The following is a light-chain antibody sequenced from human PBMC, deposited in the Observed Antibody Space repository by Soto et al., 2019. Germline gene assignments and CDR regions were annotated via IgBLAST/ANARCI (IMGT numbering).Light chain of an antibody. CDR3: QAYDRSLNWV. CDR2: GNS. Sequence: QLVLTQPPSVSGAPGQRVTISCTGSSSNIGAGYDVNWYQHLPGTAPKLLIYGNSNRPSWVPDRFSGSKSGTSASLAITGLQAEDEADYYCQAYDRSLNWVFGGGTKLTVL. CDR1: SSNIGAGYD. J-gene: IGLJ3*02. V-gene: IGLV1-40*01.